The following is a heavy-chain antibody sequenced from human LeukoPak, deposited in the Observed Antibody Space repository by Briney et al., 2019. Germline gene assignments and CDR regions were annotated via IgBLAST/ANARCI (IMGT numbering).Heavy chain of an antibody. D-gene: IGHD6-6*01. J-gene: IGHJ6*03. CDR3: ASGRSGSYFDYYYYYMDV. CDR1: GGTFSSYA. Sequence: GASVKVSCKTSGGTFSSYAISWVRQAPGQGLEWMGRIIPIFGTANYAQKFQGRVTITTDESTSTAYMELSSLRSEDTAVYYCASGRSGSYFDYYYYYMDVWGKGTTVTVSS. CDR2: IIPIFGTA. V-gene: IGHV1-69*05.